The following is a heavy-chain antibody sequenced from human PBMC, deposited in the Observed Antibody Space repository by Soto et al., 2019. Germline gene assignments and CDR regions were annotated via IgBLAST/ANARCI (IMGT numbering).Heavy chain of an antibody. J-gene: IGHJ4*02. CDR3: ARAGTGTTKSYKHYYFDY. V-gene: IGHV4-59*01. D-gene: IGHD1-7*01. Sequence: QVQLQESGPGLVKPSETLSLTCTVSGGSISSYYWSWIRQPPGKGLEWIGYIYYSGSTNYNPSLKSRVTISVDTSKNQFSLKLSSVTAADTAVYYCARAGTGTTKSYKHYYFDYWGQGTLVTVSS. CDR2: IYYSGST. CDR1: GGSISSYY.